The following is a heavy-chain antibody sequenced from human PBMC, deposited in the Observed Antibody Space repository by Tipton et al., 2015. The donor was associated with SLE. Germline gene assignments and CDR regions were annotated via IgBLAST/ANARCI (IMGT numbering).Heavy chain of an antibody. CDR3: AKAASSGWYYFDY. Sequence: GSLRLSCSASGFTFSSYGMHWVRQAPGKGLEWVAFIRYDGSNKYYADSVKGRFTISRDNSKNTLYLQMNSLRAEDTAVYYCAKAASSGWYYFDYWGQGTLVTVSS. CDR1: GFTFSSYG. J-gene: IGHJ4*02. V-gene: IGHV3-30*02. D-gene: IGHD6-19*01. CDR2: IRYDGSNK.